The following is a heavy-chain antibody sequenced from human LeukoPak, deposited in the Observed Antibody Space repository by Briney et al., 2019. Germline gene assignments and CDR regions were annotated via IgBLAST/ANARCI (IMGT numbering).Heavy chain of an antibody. V-gene: IGHV3-30*03. CDR3: ARGAGYNYPYYFDY. D-gene: IGHD5-24*01. Sequence: GGSLRLSCAASGFTFSSYGMHWVRQAPGKGLEWVAVISYDGSNKYYADSVKGRFTISRDNSKNTLYLQMNSLRAEDTAVYYCARGAGYNYPYYFDYWGQGTLVTVSS. CDR2: ISYDGSNK. J-gene: IGHJ4*02. CDR1: GFTFSSYG.